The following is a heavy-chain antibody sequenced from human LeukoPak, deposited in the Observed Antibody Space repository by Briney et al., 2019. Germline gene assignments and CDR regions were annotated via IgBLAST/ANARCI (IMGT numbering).Heavy chain of an antibody. Sequence: GGSLRLSCAASGFTFTDYYMSWIRQAPGKGLEWISYIHGRGSTTYYADSVKGRFTISRDNAKNSLYLQMNSLRAEDTAVYYCARDLNWETYWGQGTLVSVSS. CDR2: IHGRGSTT. CDR1: GFTFTDYY. J-gene: IGHJ4*02. V-gene: IGHV3-11*04. CDR3: ARDLNWETY. D-gene: IGHD7-27*01.